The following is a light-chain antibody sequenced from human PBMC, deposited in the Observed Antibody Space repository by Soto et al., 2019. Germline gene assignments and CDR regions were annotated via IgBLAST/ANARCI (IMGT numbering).Light chain of an antibody. CDR3: QQYGSSPLYP. J-gene: IGKJ2*01. CDR1: QSVSSSY. CDR2: GAS. V-gene: IGKV3-20*01. Sequence: EIVLTQSPGTLSLSPGERATLSCRASQSVSSSYLAWYQQKPGQAPRLLIYGASSRATGIPDRFSGSGSGTDFTLTLSRLEPEAFAVYYCQQYGSSPLYPFGQGTTLEIQ.